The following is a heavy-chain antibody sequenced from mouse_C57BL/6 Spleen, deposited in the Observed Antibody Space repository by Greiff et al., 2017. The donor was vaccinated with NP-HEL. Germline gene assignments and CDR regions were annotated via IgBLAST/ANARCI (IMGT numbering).Heavy chain of an antibody. V-gene: IGHV1-59*01. Sequence: QVQLQQPGAELVRPGTSVKLSCKASGYTFTSYWMHWVKQRPGQGLEWIGVIDPSDSYTNYNQKFKGKATLTVDTSSSTAYMQLSSLTSEDSAVYYCARSPYYGSSYVGYFDVWGTGTTVTVSS. D-gene: IGHD1-1*01. J-gene: IGHJ1*03. CDR2: IDPSDSYT. CDR1: GYTFTSYW. CDR3: ARSPYYGSSYVGYFDV.